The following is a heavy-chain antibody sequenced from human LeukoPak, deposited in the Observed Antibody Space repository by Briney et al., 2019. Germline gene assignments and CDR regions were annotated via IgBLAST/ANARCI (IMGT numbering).Heavy chain of an antibody. CDR1: GFTFSSYS. V-gene: IGHV3-21*01. D-gene: IGHD3-10*01. J-gene: IGHJ4*02. Sequence: GGSLRLSCAASGFTFSSYSMNWVRQAPGKGLEWVSSISSSSSYIYYADSVKGRFTISRDNAKNSLYLQMNILRAEDTAVYYCARAGFTFSDYFGSFFDYWGQGTLVTVSS. CDR2: ISSSSSYI. CDR3: ARAGFTFSDYFGSFFDY.